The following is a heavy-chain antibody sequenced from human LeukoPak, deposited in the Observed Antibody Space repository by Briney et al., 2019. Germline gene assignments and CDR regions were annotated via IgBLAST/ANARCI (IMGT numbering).Heavy chain of an antibody. J-gene: IGHJ3*02. V-gene: IGHV1-69*06. D-gene: IGHD3-22*01. CDR3: ATIPTTYYYDSSGLDAFDI. CDR1: GGTFSSYA. Sequence: SVKVSCKASGGTFSSYAISWVRQAPGQGLEWMGGIIPIFGTANYAQRFQGRVTITADKSTSTAYMELSSLRSEDTAVYYCATIPTTYYYDSSGLDAFDIWGQGTMVTVSS. CDR2: IIPIFGTA.